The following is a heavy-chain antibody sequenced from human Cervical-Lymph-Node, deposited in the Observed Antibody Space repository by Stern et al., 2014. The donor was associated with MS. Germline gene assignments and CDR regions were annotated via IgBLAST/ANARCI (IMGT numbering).Heavy chain of an antibody. CDR1: GGTFSTER. J-gene: IGHJ4*02. D-gene: IGHD5-12*01. CDR2: IIPIFGPA. CDR3: ARLGSGYDASYLDF. Sequence: QDQLVQSGSVAKKPGSSVKVSCKGSGGTFSTERISWVRQAPGQGLEWVGSIIPIFGPADYSRHSQGRVTIFADESTSEVHMELKSLRSEDTGVYYCARLGSGYDASYLDFWGQGSLVTVSS. V-gene: IGHV1-69*13.